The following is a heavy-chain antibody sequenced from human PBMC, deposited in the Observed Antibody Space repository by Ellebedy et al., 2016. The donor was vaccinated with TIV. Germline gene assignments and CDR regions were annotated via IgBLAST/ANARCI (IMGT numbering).Heavy chain of an antibody. CDR2: ISSSGGTI. V-gene: IGHV3-11*01. D-gene: IGHD3-10*01. J-gene: IGHJ4*02. CDR1: GFTFSNYY. Sequence: PRGSLRLSCAASGFTFSNYYMSWIRQAPGKGLEWVAYISSSGGTIYYADSVTGRFTLSRDNAKNSLYLQMNSLRAEDTAVYYCAREAVSGSYDYWGQGTLVTVSS. CDR3: AREAVSGSYDY.